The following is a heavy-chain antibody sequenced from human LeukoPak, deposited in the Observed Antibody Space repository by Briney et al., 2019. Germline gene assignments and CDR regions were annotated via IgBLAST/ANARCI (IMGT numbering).Heavy chain of an antibody. CDR1: GFTFSSYW. J-gene: IGHJ4*02. V-gene: IGHV3-20*04. Sequence: GGSLRLSCAASGFTFSSYWMSWVRQAPGKGLEWVSGINWNGGSTGYADSVKGRFTISRDNAKNSLYLQMNSLRAEDTAVYYCATVIVAAAGSLDYWGREPWSPSPQ. CDR2: INWNGGST. D-gene: IGHD6-13*01. CDR3: ATVIVAAAGSLDY.